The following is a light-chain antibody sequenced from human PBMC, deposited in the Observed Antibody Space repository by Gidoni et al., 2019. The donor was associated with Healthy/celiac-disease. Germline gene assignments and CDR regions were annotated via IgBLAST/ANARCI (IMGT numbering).Light chain of an antibody. Sequence: DIQMTQSPSSLSASVGDRVTITCRASQSISSYLNWYQQKPGKAPKLLIYAASSLQSGVPSRFSGSGSGTDFTLTISSLQPDDFATYYCQQSYSNPPITFGQGTRLEIK. J-gene: IGKJ5*01. CDR1: QSISSY. V-gene: IGKV1-39*01. CDR2: AAS. CDR3: QQSYSNPPIT.